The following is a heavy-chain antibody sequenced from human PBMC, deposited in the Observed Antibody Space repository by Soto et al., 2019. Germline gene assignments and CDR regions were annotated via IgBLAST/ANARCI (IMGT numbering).Heavy chain of an antibody. CDR1: GFTCSSDA. V-gene: IGHV3-23*01. CDR3: AKGVSGGWLQY. D-gene: IGHD5-12*01. J-gene: IGHJ4*02. CDR2: IRGSGGST. Sequence: EVQLLESGGGLVQPGVSLRLSCAAAGFTCSSDAMSWVRQAPGKGLEWVSGIRGSGGSTYHADSVKGRFTISRDNSKNTLFLQMDSLRAEDTAVYYCAKGVSGGWLQYWGQGTLVTVSS.